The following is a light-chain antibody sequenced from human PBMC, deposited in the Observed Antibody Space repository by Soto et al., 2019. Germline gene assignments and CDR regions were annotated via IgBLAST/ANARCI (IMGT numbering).Light chain of an antibody. CDR2: EVS. J-gene: IGLJ2*01. Sequence: QSALTQPPSASGSPGQSVTISCTGTSSDVCGYNYVSWYQQHPGKAPKLMIYEVSKRPSGVPDRFSGTKSGNTASLTVSGLQAEDEADYYCSSYAGSKTLFGGGTQLTVL. CDR1: SSDVCGYNY. V-gene: IGLV2-8*01. CDR3: SSYAGSKTL.